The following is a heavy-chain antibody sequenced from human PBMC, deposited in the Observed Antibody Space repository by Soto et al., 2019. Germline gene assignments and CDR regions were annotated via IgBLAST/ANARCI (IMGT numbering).Heavy chain of an antibody. V-gene: IGHV1-8*01. D-gene: IGHD3-3*01. J-gene: IGHJ4*02. CDR2: MNPNSGNT. Sequence: ASVKVSFKASGYTFTSYDINWLRQATGQGLEWMGWMNPNSGNTGYAQKFQGRVTMTRNTSISTAYMELSSLRSEDTAVYYCARGLRITIFGVVIIRGYFDYWGQGTLVTVSS. CDR1: GYTFTSYD. CDR3: ARGLRITIFGVVIIRGYFDY.